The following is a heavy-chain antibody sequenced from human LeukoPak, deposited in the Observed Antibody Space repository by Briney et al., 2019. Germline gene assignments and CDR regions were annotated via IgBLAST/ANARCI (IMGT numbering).Heavy chain of an antibody. CDR2: ISGSGGST. CDR3: AKDRLYVPASGNWFDP. D-gene: IGHD2-2*01. J-gene: IGHJ5*02. V-gene: IGHV3-23*01. CDR1: GFTFSSYA. Sequence: GGSLRLSCAASGFTFSSYAMSWVRQAPGKGLEWVSAISGSGGSTYYADSVKGRFTISRDNSENTLYLQMNSLRAEDTAVYYCAKDRLYVPASGNWFDPWGQGTLVTVSS.